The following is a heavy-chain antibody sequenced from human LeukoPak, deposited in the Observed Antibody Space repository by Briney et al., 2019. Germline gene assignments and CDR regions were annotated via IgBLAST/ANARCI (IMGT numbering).Heavy chain of an antibody. D-gene: IGHD3-10*01. CDR2: VYSSGST. V-gene: IGHV4-59*10. CDR3: ARTPLRGATFFTSYPNWFDT. J-gene: IGHJ5*02. Sequence: PSETLSLTCAVYGGSFSGYYWSWIRQPAGKGLEWIGRVYSSGSTDYNPSLKSRLSTSVDTSKIQFSLRLSSVTVADTAVYYCARTPLRGATFFTSYPNWFDTWGQGTLVTVSS. CDR1: GGSFSGYY.